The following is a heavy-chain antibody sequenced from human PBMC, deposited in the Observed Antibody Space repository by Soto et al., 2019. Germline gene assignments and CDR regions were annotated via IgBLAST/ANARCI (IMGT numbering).Heavy chain of an antibody. D-gene: IGHD3-10*01. CDR1: GGSISSYY. J-gene: IGHJ3*02. CDR2: IYYSGSP. V-gene: IGHV4-59*08. CDR3: ARRYGSFFDI. Sequence: QVQLQESGPGLVKPSETLSLTCTVSGGSISSYYWSWIRQPPGKGLEWIGYIYYSGSPNYNPSLTSRVTISVDTSKNQFSLKLSSVTAADTAVYYCARRYGSFFDIWGQGTMVTVSS.